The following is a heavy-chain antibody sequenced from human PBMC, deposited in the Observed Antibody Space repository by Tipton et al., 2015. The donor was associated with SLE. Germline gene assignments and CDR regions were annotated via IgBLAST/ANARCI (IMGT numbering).Heavy chain of an antibody. V-gene: IGHV4-38-2*01. Sequence: TLSLTCAVSGYSISSGYYWGWIRQPPGKGLEWIGSIYHSGSTYYNPSLKSRVTISVDTSNNQFSLKLSSVTAADTAVYYCARVIFSSSWPYFDHWGRGTLVTVSS. CDR3: ARVIFSSSWPYFDH. CDR1: GYSISSGYY. CDR2: IYHSGST. D-gene: IGHD6-13*01. J-gene: IGHJ4*02.